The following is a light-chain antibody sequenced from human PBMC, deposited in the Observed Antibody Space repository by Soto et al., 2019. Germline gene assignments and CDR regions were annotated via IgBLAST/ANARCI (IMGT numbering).Light chain of an antibody. CDR1: QSVSSSH. J-gene: IGKJ1*01. Sequence: ETVLTQSPGTLSLSPGERATLSCRASQSVSSSHLTWYQQKPGQAPRLLIYGASSRAAGIPDRFSGSGSGTDFTLTISRLEPEDFALYYCQQFDSSPWTFGQGTKVEIK. CDR2: GAS. CDR3: QQFDSSPWT. V-gene: IGKV3-20*01.